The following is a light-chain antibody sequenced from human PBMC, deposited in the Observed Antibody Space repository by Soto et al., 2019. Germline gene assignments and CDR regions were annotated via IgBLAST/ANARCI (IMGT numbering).Light chain of an antibody. Sequence: QSALTQPPSASGTPGQRVTISCSGSSSNIGSNYVYWYQQLPGTAPKLLIYSNNQRPSGVPDRFSGSKSGTSASLAISGLRSEDEADYYCAAWEDSLSGPWVFGGGTQLTVL. CDR3: AAWEDSLSGPWV. CDR2: SNN. V-gene: IGLV1-47*02. CDR1: SSNIGSNY. J-gene: IGLJ3*02.